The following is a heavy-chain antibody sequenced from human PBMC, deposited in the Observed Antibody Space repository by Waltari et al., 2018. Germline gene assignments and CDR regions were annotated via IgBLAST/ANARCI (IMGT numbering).Heavy chain of an antibody. V-gene: IGHV1-3*01. J-gene: IGHJ4*02. D-gene: IGHD6-19*01. Sequence: QVQLVQSGSEVKKPGASVQVSCKASGYTFTCYAMHLVRRAPGQRLARMAWVNAGNGNTKYSQKFQGRVTITRDTSASTAYMELSSLRSEDTDVYYCARGGGSGGYPPYWGQGTLVTVSS. CDR2: VNAGNGNT. CDR1: GYTFTCYA. CDR3: ARGGGSGGYPPY.